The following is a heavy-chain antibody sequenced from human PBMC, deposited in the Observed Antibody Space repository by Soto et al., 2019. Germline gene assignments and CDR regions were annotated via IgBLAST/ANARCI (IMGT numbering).Heavy chain of an antibody. CDR1: GGSISSYY. Sequence: SETLSLTCTVSGGSISSYYWSWIRQPPGKGLEWIGYIYYSGSTNYNPSLKSRVTISVDTSKNQFSLKLSSVTAADTAVYYCARALDIVATNAFDIWGQGTMVTVSS. V-gene: IGHV4-59*08. D-gene: IGHD5-12*01. CDR3: ARALDIVATNAFDI. J-gene: IGHJ3*02. CDR2: IYYSGST.